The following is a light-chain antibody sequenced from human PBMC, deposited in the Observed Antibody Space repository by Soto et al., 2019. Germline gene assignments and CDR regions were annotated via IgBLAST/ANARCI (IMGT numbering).Light chain of an antibody. Sequence: QSVLTQPPSASGTHGQRVTISCSGTFSNLGSNFVFWYQQLPGAAPKLLISRNDQRPSGVPDRFSGSKSGTSASLAISGLRSEDEADYHCAAWDDSLRGVVFGGGTKLTVL. CDR2: RND. CDR1: FSNLGSNF. V-gene: IGLV1-47*01. J-gene: IGLJ2*01. CDR3: AAWDDSLRGVV.